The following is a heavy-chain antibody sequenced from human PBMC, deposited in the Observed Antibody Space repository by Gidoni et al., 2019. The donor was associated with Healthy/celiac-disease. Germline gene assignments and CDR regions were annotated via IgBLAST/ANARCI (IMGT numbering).Heavy chain of an antibody. V-gene: IGHV1-18*01. D-gene: IGHD5-12*01. Sequence: QVQLVQSGAEVKKPGASVKVSCKASGYTFSSYGISWVRQAPRQGLEWMGWISAYNGNTNYAQKLQGRVTMTTNTSTSTAYMELRSLRSDDTAVYYGARDYRRRGYSGFPDYWGQGTLVTVSS. CDR1: GYTFSSYG. CDR2: ISAYNGNT. CDR3: ARDYRRRGYSGFPDY. J-gene: IGHJ4*02.